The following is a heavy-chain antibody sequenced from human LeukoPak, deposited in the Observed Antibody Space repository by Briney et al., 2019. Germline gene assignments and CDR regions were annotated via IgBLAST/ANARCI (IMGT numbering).Heavy chain of an antibody. CDR3: ATDPSSGTYVHELDY. Sequence: PGGSLRLSCAASGFTFSSYSMNWVRQAPGKGLEWVSSISTSSSYIYYADSVKGRFTISRDNAKNSLYLQMNSLRAEDTAVYYCATDPSSGTYVHELDYWGQGTLVTVSS. CDR2: ISTSSSYI. V-gene: IGHV3-21*01. CDR1: GFTFSSYS. J-gene: IGHJ4*02. D-gene: IGHD1-26*01.